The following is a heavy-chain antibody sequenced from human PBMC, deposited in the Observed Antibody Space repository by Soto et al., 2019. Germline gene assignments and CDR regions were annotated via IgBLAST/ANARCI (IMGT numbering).Heavy chain of an antibody. J-gene: IGHJ4*02. D-gene: IGHD2-15*01. CDR3: ARYCSGGSCYQDDY. Sequence: SETLSLTCAVSGDSISSSNWWSWVRQPPGKGLEWIGEIYHSGSTNYNPSLKSRVTISVDKSKNQFSLELSSLTSEDTAVYYCARYCSGGSCYQDDYWGQGTLVTVSS. CDR1: GDSISSSNW. CDR2: IYHSGST. V-gene: IGHV4-4*02.